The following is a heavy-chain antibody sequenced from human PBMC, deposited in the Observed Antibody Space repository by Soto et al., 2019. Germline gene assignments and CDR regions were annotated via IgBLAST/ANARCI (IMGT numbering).Heavy chain of an antibody. Sequence: SETLSLTCTVSGGSISSYYWSWIRQPPGKGLEWIGYIYYSGSTNYNPSLKSRVTISVDTSKNQFSLKLSSVTAADTAVYYCASLHCGGAGFDSWGRGTLVTVS. D-gene: IGHD2-21*01. J-gene: IGHJ4*02. CDR3: ASLHCGGAGFDS. V-gene: IGHV4-59*01. CDR2: IYYSGST. CDR1: GGSISSYY.